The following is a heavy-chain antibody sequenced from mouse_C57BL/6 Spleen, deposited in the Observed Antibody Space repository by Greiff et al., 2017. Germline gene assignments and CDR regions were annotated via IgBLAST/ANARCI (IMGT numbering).Heavy chain of an antibody. J-gene: IGHJ2*01. CDR1: GYTFTDYE. V-gene: IGHV1-15*01. Sequence: VQLQQSGAELVRPGASVTLSCKASGYTFTDYEMHWVKQTPVHGLEWIGAIEPETGGTAYNQKFKGKAILTADKSSSTAYMELRSLTSEASAVYYCTRELGRDYWGQGTTLTVSS. CDR3: TRELGRDY. D-gene: IGHD4-1*01. CDR2: IEPETGGT.